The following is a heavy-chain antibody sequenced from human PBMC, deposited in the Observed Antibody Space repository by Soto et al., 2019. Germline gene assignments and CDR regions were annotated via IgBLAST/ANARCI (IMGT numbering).Heavy chain of an antibody. CDR3: TRVGATWMDV. V-gene: IGHV3-74*01. D-gene: IGHD1-26*01. CDR1: GFTFSAYW. CDR2: IRYDGVGA. Sequence: EVQLVESGGGLVQPGGSLRLSCAASGFTFSAYWMHWVRQAPGKGLEWVSRIRYDGVGANYADSVQGRFSISRDNVKQMLYLEMNSLRPDDTALYYCTRVGATWMDVWGQGTKVTVS. J-gene: IGHJ6*02.